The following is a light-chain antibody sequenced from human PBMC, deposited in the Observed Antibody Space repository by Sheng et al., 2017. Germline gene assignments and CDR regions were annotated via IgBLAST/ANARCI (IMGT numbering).Light chain of an antibody. Sequence: EIVLTQSPGTLSLSPGERATLSCRASQSVSSSYLAWYQQKPGQAPRLLIYGVSSRATGIPDRFSGSGSGTDFTLTISRLEPEDFAGYYCQQYGISTLTFGGGTKVEIK. CDR1: QSVSSSY. CDR2: GVS. V-gene: IGKV3-20*01. J-gene: IGKJ4*01. CDR3: QQYGISTLT.